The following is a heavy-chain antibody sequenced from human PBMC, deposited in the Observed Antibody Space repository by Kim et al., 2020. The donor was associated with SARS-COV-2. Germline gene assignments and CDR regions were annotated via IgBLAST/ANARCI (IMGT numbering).Heavy chain of an antibody. V-gene: IGHV3-7*03. CDR1: GFTFSNYW. CDR3: ARSNAMDD. CDR2: IKQHGSEI. Sequence: GGSLRLSCAASGFTFSNYWMTWVRQAPGKGLEWVANIKQHGSEIYYVDSVKGRFTISRDDAKNSLYLQMNSLRAEDTALYYCARSNAMDDWGQGTTVTVSS. J-gene: IGHJ6*02.